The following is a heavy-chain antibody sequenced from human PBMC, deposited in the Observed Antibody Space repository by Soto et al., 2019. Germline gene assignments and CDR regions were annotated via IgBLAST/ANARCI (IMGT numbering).Heavy chain of an antibody. CDR1: GVSISSYY. CDR3: ARDLPPAL. J-gene: IGHJ4*02. Sequence: PSETLSLTCTVSGVSISSYYWSWIRQPPGKGLEWIGYIYYSGSTNYNPSLKSRVTISVDTSKNQFSLKLSSVTAADTAVYYCARDLPPALWGQGTLVTV. V-gene: IGHV4-59*01. CDR2: IYYSGST.